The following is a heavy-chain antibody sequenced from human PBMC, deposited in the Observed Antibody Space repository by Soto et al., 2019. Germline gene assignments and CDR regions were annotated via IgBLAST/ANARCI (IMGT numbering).Heavy chain of an antibody. CDR2: IYHSGST. D-gene: IGHD2-15*01. CDR1: GGSISSGGYS. J-gene: IGHJ5*02. CDR3: ARGLFMGYCSGGSCPRGFDP. V-gene: IGHV4-30-2*01. Sequence: SETLSLTCAVSGGSISSGGYSWSWIRQPPGKGLEWIGYIYHSGSTYYNPSLKSRVTISVDRSKNQFSLKLSSVTAADTAVYYCARGLFMGYCSGGSCPRGFDPWGQGTLVTVSS.